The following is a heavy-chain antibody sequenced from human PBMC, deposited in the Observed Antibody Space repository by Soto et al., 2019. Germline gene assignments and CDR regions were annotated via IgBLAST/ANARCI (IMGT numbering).Heavy chain of an antibody. D-gene: IGHD1-20*01. Sequence: GASVKVSCKASGYTFTSYYMHWVRQAPGQGLEWMGIINPSGGSTSYAQKFQGRVTMTRDTSTSTVYMELSSLRSEDTAVYYCARMDITGTGYYYYYGMDVWGQGTTVTV. V-gene: IGHV1-46*01. CDR1: GYTFTSYY. CDR3: ARMDITGTGYYYYYGMDV. CDR2: INPSGGST. J-gene: IGHJ6*02.